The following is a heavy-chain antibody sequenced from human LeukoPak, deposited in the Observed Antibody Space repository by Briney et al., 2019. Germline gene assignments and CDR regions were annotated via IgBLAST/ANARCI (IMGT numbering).Heavy chain of an antibody. V-gene: IGHV4-59*01. CDR3: ARVSGDCSSTSCYVNWFDP. D-gene: IGHD2-2*01. CDR1: GGSISSYY. J-gene: IGHJ5*02. CDR2: IYYSGST. Sequence: PSETLSLTCTVSGGSISSYYWSWIRQPPGKGLEWIGYIYYSGSTNYNPSLKSRVTISVDTSKNQFSLKLSSVPAADTAVYYCARVSGDCSSTSCYVNWFDPWGQGTLVTVSS.